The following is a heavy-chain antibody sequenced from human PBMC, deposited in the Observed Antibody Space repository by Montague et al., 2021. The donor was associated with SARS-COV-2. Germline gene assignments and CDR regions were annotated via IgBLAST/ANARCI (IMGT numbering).Heavy chain of an antibody. V-gene: IGHV4-39*07. Sequence: SETLSLTCTVSGDSISSLHYYWGWIRRSPGKGLEWIGNVFYRGGTYYNPSLKSRVSMSVDTSKIQFSLNLTSVTAADTAVYYCARANYYVMTSKAYAMDVWGQGTTVTVSS. D-gene: IGHD3-16*01. CDR3: ARANYYVMTSKAYAMDV. J-gene: IGHJ6*02. CDR1: GDSISSLHYY. CDR2: VFYRGGT.